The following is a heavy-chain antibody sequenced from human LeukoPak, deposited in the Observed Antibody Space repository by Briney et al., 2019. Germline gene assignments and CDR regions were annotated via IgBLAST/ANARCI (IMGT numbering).Heavy chain of an antibody. Sequence: VTVTCKGSGGTFSRYGMSWVRQARGQGVEGMGRIIPMFGIANYAQKFRGRVTITAGKSTSTAYMELSSLRSEDTAVYSCATYPGYCSGGSCYFDYGGQGTLVTVS. CDR3: ATYPGYCSGGSCYFDY. D-gene: IGHD2-15*01. V-gene: IGHV1-69*04. J-gene: IGHJ4*02. CDR2: IIPMFGIA. CDR1: GGTFSRYG.